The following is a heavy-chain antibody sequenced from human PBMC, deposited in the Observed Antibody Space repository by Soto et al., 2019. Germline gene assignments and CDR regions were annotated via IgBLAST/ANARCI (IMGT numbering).Heavy chain of an antibody. CDR3: AAEVVAPSAFDI. CDR2: ISSSSWYV. D-gene: IGHD2-15*01. Sequence: GGSLRLSCEASGFTFSSYTMNWVRQPPGKGLEWVTSISSSSWYVSSADSVRGRFTISRDNAKNSLFLQMNSLRAEDTAVYFCAAEVVAPSAFDIWGQRTLVTVSS. CDR1: GFTFSSYT. V-gene: IGHV3-21*01. J-gene: IGHJ3*02.